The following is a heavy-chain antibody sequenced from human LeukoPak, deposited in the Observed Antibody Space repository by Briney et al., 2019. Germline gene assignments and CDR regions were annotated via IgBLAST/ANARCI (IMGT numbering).Heavy chain of an antibody. CDR3: ARGLGYYDSSVGY. J-gene: IGHJ4*02. D-gene: IGHD3-22*01. Sequence: SQTLSLTCTVSGDSISSGAFYWTWIRQPAGKGLEWIGRVYTTGSTNYNPSLQSRVTISVDTSKNQFSLKLSSVTAADTAVYYCARGLGYYDSSVGYWGQGTLVTVSS. CDR1: GDSISSGAFY. CDR2: VYTTGST. V-gene: IGHV4-61*02.